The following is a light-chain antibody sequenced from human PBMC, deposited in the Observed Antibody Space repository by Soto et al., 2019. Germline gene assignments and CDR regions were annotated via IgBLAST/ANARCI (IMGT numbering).Light chain of an antibody. V-gene: IGKV3-20*01. CDR3: QQYGSLPST. CDR2: GAS. J-gene: IGKJ2*01. Sequence: EIVLTQSPGTLSLSPGERATLSCRASQSVSSSYLAWYQQKPGQAPRLLIYGASSRATGIPDRFSGSGSGTDFTLTINRLEPEDSAVYYCQQYGSLPSTFGQGSKLEIK. CDR1: QSVSSSY.